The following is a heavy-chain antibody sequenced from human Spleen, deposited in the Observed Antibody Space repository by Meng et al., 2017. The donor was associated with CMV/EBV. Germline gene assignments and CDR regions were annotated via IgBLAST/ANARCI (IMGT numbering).Heavy chain of an antibody. D-gene: IGHD3-3*01. J-gene: IGHJ3*02. CDR2: IYYSGST. V-gene: IGHV4-61*01. CDR3: ARVFEVSGGAFDI. CDR1: GGSISSSSYY. Sequence: SETLSLTCTVSGGSISSSSYYWSWIRQPPGEGLEWIGYIYYSGSTNYNPSLKSRVTISVDTSKNQSSLKLSSVTAADTAVYYCARVFEVSGGAFDIWGQGTMVTVSS.